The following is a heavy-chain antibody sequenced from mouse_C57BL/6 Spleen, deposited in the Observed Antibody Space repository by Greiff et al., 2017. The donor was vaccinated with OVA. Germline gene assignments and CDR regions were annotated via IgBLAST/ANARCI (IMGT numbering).Heavy chain of an antibody. CDR1: GYTFTSYW. J-gene: IGHJ2*01. CDR3: ARFYGNYVAYFDY. V-gene: IGHV1-72*01. CDR2: IAPNSGGT. Sequence: VQLQQPGAELVKPGASVKLSCKASGYTFTSYWMHWVKQRPGRGLEWIGRIAPNSGGTKYNEKFKSKATLTVDKPSSTAYMQLSSLTSEDSAVYYCARFYGNYVAYFDYWGQGTTLTVSS. D-gene: IGHD2-1*01.